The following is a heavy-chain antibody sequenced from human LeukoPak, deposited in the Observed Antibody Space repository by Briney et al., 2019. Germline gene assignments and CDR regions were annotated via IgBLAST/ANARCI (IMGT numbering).Heavy chain of an antibody. Sequence: GGSLRLSCAASGFTFSSYAMSWVRQAPGKGLEWIGRIKSRDHGLTTDYGTPVKDRFTTSRDDSKNTLYLQMNSLRSEDTAVYYCSTDSLVMNYWGQGTLVTVSS. V-gene: IGHV3-15*01. D-gene: IGHD2-21*01. CDR3: STDSLVMNY. CDR1: GFTFSSYA. CDR2: IKSRDHGLTT. J-gene: IGHJ4*02.